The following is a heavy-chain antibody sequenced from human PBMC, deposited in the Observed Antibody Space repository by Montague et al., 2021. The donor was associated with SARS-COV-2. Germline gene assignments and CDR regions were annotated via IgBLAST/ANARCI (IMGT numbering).Heavy chain of an antibody. Sequence: SLRLSCAASGFSVSDSYMRWVRQAPGKGPEWVSIIKAGNTYYTDSVKGRFTMSRDNSKNTLSLQMNSLRDEDTAVYYCARGLQQRSNFDYWGQGTLVTVSS. D-gene: IGHD6-25*01. V-gene: IGHV3-53*01. CDR2: IKAGNT. CDR1: GFSVSDSY. J-gene: IGHJ4*01. CDR3: ARGLQQRSNFDY.